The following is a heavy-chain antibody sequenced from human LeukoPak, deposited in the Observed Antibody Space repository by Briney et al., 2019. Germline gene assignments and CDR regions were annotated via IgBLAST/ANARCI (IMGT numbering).Heavy chain of an antibody. CDR1: GYTFTDYY. D-gene: IGHD6-13*01. V-gene: IGHV1-2*02. J-gene: IGHJ4*02. CDR3: ARDLDGSWSYDY. CDR2: IYPNSGGT. Sequence: ASVKVSCKASGYTFTDYYIHWVRQAPGQGLEWMGWIYPNSGGTMYSQEFQGRVTMTRDTSISTAYMELSRLISDDTANYYCARDLDGSWSYDYWGQRTLVTVSS.